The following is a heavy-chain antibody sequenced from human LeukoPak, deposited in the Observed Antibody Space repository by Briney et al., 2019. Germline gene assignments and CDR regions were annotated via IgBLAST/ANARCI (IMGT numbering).Heavy chain of an antibody. D-gene: IGHD5-18*01. J-gene: IGHJ6*02. CDR3: AKDGRGYSYGQPAEPYYYYGMDV. Sequence: PGRSLRLSCAASGFTFSSYGMHWVRQAPGKGLEWVAVISYDGSNKYYADSVKGRFTISRDNSKNTLYLQMNSLRAEDTAVYYCAKDGRGYSYGQPAEPYYYYGMDVWGQGTTVTVSS. CDR2: ISYDGSNK. CDR1: GFTFSSYG. V-gene: IGHV3-30*18.